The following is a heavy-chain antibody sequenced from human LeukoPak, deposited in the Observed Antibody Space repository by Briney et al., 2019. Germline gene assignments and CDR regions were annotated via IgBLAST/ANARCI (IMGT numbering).Heavy chain of an antibody. Sequence: GGSLRLSCAASGFTFSSYEMNWVRQAPGKGLEWVAFIRYDGSNKYYADSVKGRFTISRDNSKNTLYLQMNSLRAEDTAVYYCAKDHGAVAGTYYYYYMDVWGKGTTVTVSS. CDR2: IRYDGSNK. CDR3: AKDHGAVAGTYYYYYMDV. CDR1: GFTFSSYE. D-gene: IGHD6-19*01. J-gene: IGHJ6*03. V-gene: IGHV3-30*02.